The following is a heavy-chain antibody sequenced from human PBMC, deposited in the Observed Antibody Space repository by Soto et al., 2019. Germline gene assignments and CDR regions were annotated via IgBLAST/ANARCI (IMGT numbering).Heavy chain of an antibody. V-gene: IGHV1-2*02. CDR3: ARAREDSSGWFDY. D-gene: IGHD6-19*01. Sequence: GASVKVSCKASGYIFSENYIHWVRQAPGQGLEWMAWINPKSGGTNYARNFQGRVTLTRDTSISTAYMDLSRLTSDDTAVYYCARAREDSSGWFDYWGQGTLVTLS. J-gene: IGHJ4*02. CDR2: INPKSGGT. CDR1: GYIFSENY.